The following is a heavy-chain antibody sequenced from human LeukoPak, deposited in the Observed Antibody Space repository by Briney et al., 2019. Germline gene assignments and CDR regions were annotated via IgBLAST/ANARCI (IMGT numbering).Heavy chain of an antibody. CDR1: GLTFSRFG. V-gene: IGHV3-30*18. Sequence: GGSLRLSCAASGLTFSRFGMHWVRQAPGKGLEWLAVISYDGNNKYYADSVKGRFTISRDNSKNTLYLQMNSLRAEDTAVYYCAKEFRTGGDDAFDIWGQGTMVTVSS. CDR3: AKEFRTGGDDAFDI. J-gene: IGHJ3*02. CDR2: ISYDGNNK. D-gene: IGHD3-16*01.